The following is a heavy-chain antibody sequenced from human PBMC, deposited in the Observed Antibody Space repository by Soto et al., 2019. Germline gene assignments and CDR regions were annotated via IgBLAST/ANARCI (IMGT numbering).Heavy chain of an antibody. CDR1: GFTFSSYW. D-gene: IGHD2-2*01. CDR3: ARATCSSSTCYAVYFDS. J-gene: IGHJ4*02. Sequence: EVQLVESGGGLVQPGGSLILSCVASGFTFSSYWMSWVRQAPGKGLEWVANIKQDGSKKYYVDSVKGRFTISRDNAKNSLYLEMNSLRAEDTAVYYCARATCSSSTCYAVYFDSWGQGTLVTVSS. CDR2: IKQDGSKK. V-gene: IGHV3-7*01.